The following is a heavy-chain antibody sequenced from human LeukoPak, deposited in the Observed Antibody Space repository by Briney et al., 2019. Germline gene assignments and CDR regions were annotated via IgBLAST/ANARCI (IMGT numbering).Heavy chain of an antibody. Sequence: GGSLRLSCAASGFTFSSYSMNWVRQAPGKGLEWVSSISSSSSYIYYADSVKGRFTISRDNAKNSLYLQMNSLRAEDTVVYYCARLANYYDSSGDGFDIWGQGTMVTVSS. CDR2: ISSSSSYI. CDR3: ARLANYYDSSGDGFDI. CDR1: GFTFSSYS. V-gene: IGHV3-21*01. D-gene: IGHD3-22*01. J-gene: IGHJ3*02.